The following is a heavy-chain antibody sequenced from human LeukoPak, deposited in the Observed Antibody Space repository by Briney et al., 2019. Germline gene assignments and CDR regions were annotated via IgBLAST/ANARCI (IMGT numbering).Heavy chain of an antibody. CDR3: ARDGGYCSSTSCYHRTYFDY. CDR2: IYYSGST. Sequence: PSQTLSLTCTVSGGSISSGGYYWSWIRPHPGKGLEWIGYIYYSGSTYYNPSLKSRVTISVDTSKNQFSLKLSSVTAADTAVYYCARDGGYCSSTSCYHRTYFDYWGQGTLVTVSS. V-gene: IGHV4-31*03. CDR1: GGSISSGGYY. J-gene: IGHJ4*02. D-gene: IGHD2-2*01.